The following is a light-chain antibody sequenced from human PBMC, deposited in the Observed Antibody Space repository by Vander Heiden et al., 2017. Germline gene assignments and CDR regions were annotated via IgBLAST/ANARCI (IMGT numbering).Light chain of an antibody. CDR1: SSDIGTYDY. Sequence: SALTQPASVSGSPGQAITISCTGTSSDIGTYDYVSWYQQPPGKAPKLIIFDVTTRPSGVSNRFSGSKSGTTASLTISGLQAEDESDYYCSSYSTATFWVFGGGTKLTVL. CDR2: DVT. V-gene: IGLV2-14*03. CDR3: SSYSTATFWV. J-gene: IGLJ3*02.